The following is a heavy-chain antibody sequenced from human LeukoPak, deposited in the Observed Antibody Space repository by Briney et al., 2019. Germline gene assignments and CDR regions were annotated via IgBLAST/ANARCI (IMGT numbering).Heavy chain of an antibody. J-gene: IGHJ4*02. Sequence: ASVTVSCKASGYTFTSYYMHWVRQAPGQGLEWMGIINPSGGSTSYAQKFQGRVTMTRDTSTSTVYMELSSLRSEDTAVYYCARGAKTYYYGSGSYFFGYWGQGTLVTVSS. CDR2: INPSGGST. D-gene: IGHD3-10*01. CDR3: ARGAKTYYYGSGSYFFGY. V-gene: IGHV1-46*01. CDR1: GYTFTSYY.